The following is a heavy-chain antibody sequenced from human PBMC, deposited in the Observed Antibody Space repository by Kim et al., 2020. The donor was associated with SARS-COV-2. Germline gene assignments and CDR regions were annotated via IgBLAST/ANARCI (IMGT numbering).Heavy chain of an antibody. J-gene: IGHJ4*02. D-gene: IGHD4-17*01. CDR1: GFTFTSYA. Sequence: GVSLRLSCAASGFTFTSYAVSWVRQAPGKGLEWVSSFSGTTHNTYYADSVRGRFSVSRDDSANTLYLQMNSLRAEDTAVYYCTKGESAYVHYGNDYWGQGTLVTVSS. V-gene: IGHV3-23*01. CDR3: TKGESAYVHYGNDY. CDR2: FSGTTHNT.